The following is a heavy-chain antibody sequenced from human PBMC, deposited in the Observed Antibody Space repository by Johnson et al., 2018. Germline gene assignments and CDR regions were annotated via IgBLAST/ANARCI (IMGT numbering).Heavy chain of an antibody. D-gene: IGHD3-22*01. CDR3: ARCYDSSGYYNYYYYYMDV. Sequence: VQLVQSGGGLVQPGGSLRLSCAASGFTFSSYWMSWVRQAPGKGLEWVANIKQDGSEKYYVDSVKGRFTISRDNAKNSLYLQMNSLRAEDTAVYYCARCYDSSGYYNYYYYYMDVWGKGTTVTVSS. V-gene: IGHV3-7*01. CDR2: IKQDGSEK. CDR1: GFTFSSYW. J-gene: IGHJ6*03.